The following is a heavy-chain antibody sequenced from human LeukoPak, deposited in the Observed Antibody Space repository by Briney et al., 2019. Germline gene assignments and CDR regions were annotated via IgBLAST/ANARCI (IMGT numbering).Heavy chain of an antibody. CDR2: ICYSGST. D-gene: IGHD3-22*01. J-gene: IGHJ4*02. V-gene: IGHV4-59*01. Sequence: SETLSLTCTVSGGSISSYYWSWIRQPPGKGLEWIGYICYSGSTNYNPSLKSRVTISVDTSKNQFSLKLSSVTAADTAVYYCARNYYDSSGYYPGLDYWGQGTLVTVSS. CDR3: ARNYYDSSGYYPGLDY. CDR1: GGSISSYY.